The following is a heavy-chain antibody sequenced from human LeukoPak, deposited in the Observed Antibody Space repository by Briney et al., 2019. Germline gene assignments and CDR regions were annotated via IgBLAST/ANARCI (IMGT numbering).Heavy chain of an antibody. CDR3: ARERGARTRYCSSTSCYGVDY. Sequence: SETLSLTCTVSGDSVSNNSHSWGWIRQAPGKGLEWIGSIYFAGSPFFRPSLKSRVTISVDTSKNQFSLKLSSVTAADTAVYYCARERGARTRYCSSTSCYGVDYWGQGTLVTVSS. CDR2: IYFAGSP. V-gene: IGHV4-39*07. D-gene: IGHD2-2*01. CDR1: GDSVSNNSHS. J-gene: IGHJ4*02.